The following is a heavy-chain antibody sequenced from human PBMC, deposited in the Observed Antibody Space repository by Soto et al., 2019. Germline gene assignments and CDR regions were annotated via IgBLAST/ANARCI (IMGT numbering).Heavy chain of an antibody. J-gene: IGHJ6*02. CDR2: IIPIFGTA. V-gene: IGHV1-69*01. CDR3: ATNDVYCSGGSCYSYYCDGMDV. D-gene: IGHD2-15*01. Sequence: QVQLVQSGAEVKKPGSSVKVSCKASGGTFSSYAISWVRQAPGQGLEWMGGIIPIFGTANYAQKFQGRVTITADESTSTAYMELSSLRSEDTAVYYCATNDVYCSGGSCYSYYCDGMDVWGQGTTVTVSS. CDR1: GGTFSSYA.